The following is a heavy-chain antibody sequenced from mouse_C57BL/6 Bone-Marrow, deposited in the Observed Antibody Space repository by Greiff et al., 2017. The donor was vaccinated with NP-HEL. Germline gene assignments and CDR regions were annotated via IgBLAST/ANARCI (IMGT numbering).Heavy chain of an antibody. CDR3: ARTSITTVVGSPYYYAMDY. V-gene: IGHV2-6*01. Sequence: QVQLKESGPGLVAPSQSLSITCTVSGFSLTSYGVDWVRQSPGKGLEWLGVIWGVGSTNYNSALKSRLSISKDNSKSQVFLKMNSLQTDDTAMYYCARTSITTVVGSPYYYAMDYWGQGTSVTVSS. D-gene: IGHD1-1*01. CDR1: GFSLTSYG. J-gene: IGHJ4*01. CDR2: IWGVGST.